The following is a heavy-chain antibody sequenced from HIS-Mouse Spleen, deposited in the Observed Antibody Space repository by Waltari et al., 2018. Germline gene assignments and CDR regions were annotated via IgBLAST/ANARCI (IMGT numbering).Heavy chain of an antibody. CDR1: GYSISSGYY. D-gene: IGHD6-13*01. CDR2: SYHSGST. V-gene: IGHV4-38-2*02. CDR3: ARAAAAGQDY. Sequence: QVQLQESGPGLVKPAETLSLTCTVSGYSISSGYYWGWIRQPPGKGLEWIGSSYHSGSTYYNPSLKSRVTISVDTSKNQFSLKLSSVTAADTAVYYCARAAAAGQDYWGQGTLVTVSS. J-gene: IGHJ4*02.